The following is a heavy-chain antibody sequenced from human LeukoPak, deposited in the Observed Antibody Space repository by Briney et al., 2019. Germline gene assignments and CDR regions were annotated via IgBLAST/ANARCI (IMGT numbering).Heavy chain of an antibody. J-gene: IGHJ4*02. CDR2: INAGNGNT. CDR1: GYTFTSFA. CDR3: ARDGGYNGYEPREMDY. V-gene: IGHV1-3*01. Sequence: ASVKVSCKASGYTFTSFALHWVRQAPGQRLEWMGWINAGNGNTKYSQKFQGRVTIIRDTSATTAYMELSSLRSEDTAVYYCARDGGYNGYEPREMDYWGQGTLVTVPS. D-gene: IGHD5-12*01.